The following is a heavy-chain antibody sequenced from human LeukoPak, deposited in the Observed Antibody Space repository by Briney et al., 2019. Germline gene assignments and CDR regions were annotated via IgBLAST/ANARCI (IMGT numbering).Heavy chain of an antibody. V-gene: IGHV3-21*01. CDR1: GFTFSTYS. J-gene: IGHJ6*02. CDR2: ISSRSNYI. Sequence: PGGSQTLSCAASGFTFSTYSMNWVRQAPGKGLEWVSSISSRSNYIYYADSLKGRFTISRDNAKNSLYLRMSSLRVEDTAVYYCARGDEYSSSYDMDVWGQGTMVTVSS. D-gene: IGHD6-6*01. CDR3: ARGDEYSSSYDMDV.